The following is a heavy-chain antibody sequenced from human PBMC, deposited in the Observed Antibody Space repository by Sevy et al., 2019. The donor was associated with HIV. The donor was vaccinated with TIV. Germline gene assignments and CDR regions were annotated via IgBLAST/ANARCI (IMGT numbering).Heavy chain of an antibody. CDR3: AREGSRRIAGAFDI. V-gene: IGHV3-53*01. J-gene: IGHJ3*02. CDR2: IYSGGST. D-gene: IGHD2-15*01. Sequence: GGYLRLSCAASGFTVSSNYMSWVRQAPGKGLEWVSVIYSGGSTYYADSVKGRFTISRDNSKNTLYLQMNSLRAEDTAVYYCAREGSRRIAGAFDIWGHGTMVTVSS. CDR1: GFTVSSNY.